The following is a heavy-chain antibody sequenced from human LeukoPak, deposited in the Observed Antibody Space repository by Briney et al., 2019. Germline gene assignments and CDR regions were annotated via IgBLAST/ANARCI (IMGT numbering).Heavy chain of an antibody. V-gene: IGHV3-9*01. CDR2: VTWNSDTI. CDR1: GFTFDDYA. CDR3: TKDISVGATPYYFDY. J-gene: IGHJ4*02. D-gene: IGHD1-26*01. Sequence: GRSLRLSCAASGFTFDDYAMHWVRQAPGKGLEWVSGVTWNSDTIGYADSVMGRFTISRDNAKNSLYLQMNNLRAEDTALYYCTKDISVGATPYYFDYWGKGTLVTVSS.